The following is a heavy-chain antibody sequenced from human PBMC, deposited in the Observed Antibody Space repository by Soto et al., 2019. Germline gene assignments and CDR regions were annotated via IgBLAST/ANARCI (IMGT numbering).Heavy chain of an antibody. CDR1: GYTFTSYG. D-gene: IGHD6-19*01. V-gene: IGHV1-18*01. CDR2: ISAYNGNT. J-gene: IGHJ4*02. CDR3: ERDDSSGYSSPGNY. Sequence: QVQLVQSGAEVKKPGASVKVSCKASGYTFTSYGISWVRQAPGQGLEWMGWISAYNGNTNYAQKLQDRVTMTTDTSTSTAYMEVRSLRADDTAVYYCERDDSSGYSSPGNYWGQGTLVTVSS.